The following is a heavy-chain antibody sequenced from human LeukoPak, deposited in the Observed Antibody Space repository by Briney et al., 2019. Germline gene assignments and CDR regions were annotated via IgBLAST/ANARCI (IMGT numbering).Heavy chain of an antibody. CDR3: AREGSTAMVTNWFDP. CDR1: GYTFTSYG. V-gene: IGHV1-18*01. D-gene: IGHD5-18*01. CDR2: ISGYNGNT. J-gene: IGHJ5*02. Sequence: GASVKVSCKASGYTFTSYGISRVRQAPGQGLEWMGWISGYNGNTNYAQKFQGRVTMTTDTSTGTAYMELSRLRSDDTAVYYCAREGSTAMVTNWFDPWGQGTLVTVSS.